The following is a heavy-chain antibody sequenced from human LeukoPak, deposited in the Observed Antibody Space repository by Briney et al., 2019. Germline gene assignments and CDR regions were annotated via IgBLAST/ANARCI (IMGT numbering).Heavy chain of an antibody. J-gene: IGHJ3*02. V-gene: IGHV3-23*01. CDR1: GFTFSSYA. CDR2: ISGSGGST. D-gene: IGHD7-27*01. CDR3: AKDSTSWGLAHDAFAI. Sequence: GGSLSLSCAASGFTFSSYAMIWARQARGKGLECVSAISGSGGSTYYADSVTGRFTISTDNSKTTLYLQMNSLRAEDTAVYYCAKDSTSWGLAHDAFAIWGQGTMVTVSS.